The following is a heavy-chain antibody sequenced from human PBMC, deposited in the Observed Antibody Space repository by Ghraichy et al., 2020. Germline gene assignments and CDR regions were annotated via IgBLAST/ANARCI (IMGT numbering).Heavy chain of an antibody. D-gene: IGHD3-22*01. CDR3: TSYYDPSAYYVDFDH. CDR1: GYTFSGYG. Sequence: ASVKVSCKASGYTFSGYGIRWVRQAPGQGLEWVGWISTYNGNTHYAQKVQGRVTMTTDTSTSTAYMELRDLTSDDTAVYYCTSYYDPSAYYVDFDHWGQGTLVTVSS. CDR2: ISTYNGNT. J-gene: IGHJ4*02. V-gene: IGHV1-18*01.